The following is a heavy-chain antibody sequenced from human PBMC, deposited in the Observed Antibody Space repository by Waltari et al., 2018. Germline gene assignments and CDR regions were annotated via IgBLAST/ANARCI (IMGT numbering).Heavy chain of an antibody. D-gene: IGHD2-15*01. CDR3: ARVHPRYCSGGSCYYDAFDI. Sequence: QVQLVQSGAEVKKPGASVKVSCKASGYTFTSYDINWVRQATGQGLEWMGWMNPNSGNTGYAQKFQGRVTMTRNTSISTAYMELSSLRSEDTAVYYCARVHPRYCSGGSCYYDAFDIWGQGTMVTVSS. CDR1: GYTFTSYD. V-gene: IGHV1-8*01. J-gene: IGHJ3*02. CDR2: MNPNSGNT.